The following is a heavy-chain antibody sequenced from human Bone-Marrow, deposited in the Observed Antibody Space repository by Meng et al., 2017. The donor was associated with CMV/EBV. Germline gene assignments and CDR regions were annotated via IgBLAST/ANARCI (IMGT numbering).Heavy chain of an antibody. D-gene: IGHD3-10*01. CDR2: IYYSGST. CDR1: GGSISSYY. CDR3: ASRGHITMVRGVITYHDY. V-gene: IGHV4-59*01. J-gene: IGHJ4*02. Sequence: SETLSLTCTVSGGSISSYYWSWIRQPPGKGLEWIGYIYYSGSTNSNPSLKSRVTISVDTSKNQFSLKLSSVTAADTAVYYCASRGHITMVRGVITYHDYWGQGTLVTVSS.